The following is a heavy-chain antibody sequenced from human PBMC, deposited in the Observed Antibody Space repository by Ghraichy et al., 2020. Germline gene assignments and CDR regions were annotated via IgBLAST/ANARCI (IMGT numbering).Heavy chain of an antibody. Sequence: SETLSLTCAVSGGSISNTNWWSWVRQPPGKGLEWIGEIYHSGSTNYNPSLKSQVTMSVDKSKNQFSLRMSSVTAADTAVYYCASSPDHLWWGQGTLVTVSS. J-gene: IGHJ4*02. CDR3: ASSPDHLW. V-gene: IGHV4-4*02. D-gene: IGHD1-14*01. CDR1: GGSISNTNW. CDR2: IYHSGST.